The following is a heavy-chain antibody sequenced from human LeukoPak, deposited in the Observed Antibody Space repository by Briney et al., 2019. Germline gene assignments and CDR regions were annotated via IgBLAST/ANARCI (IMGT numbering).Heavy chain of an antibody. CDR3: ASARGYSGYDYAPTPFDY. J-gene: IGHJ4*02. D-gene: IGHD5-12*01. CDR2: INPNSGGT. Sequence: ASVKVSCKASGYTFTGYYMHWVRQAPGQGLEWMGWINPNSGGTNYAQKFQGRVTMTRDTSISTAYMELSRLRSDETAVYYCASARGYSGYDYAPTPFDYWGQGTLVTVSS. CDR1: GYTFTGYY. V-gene: IGHV1-2*02.